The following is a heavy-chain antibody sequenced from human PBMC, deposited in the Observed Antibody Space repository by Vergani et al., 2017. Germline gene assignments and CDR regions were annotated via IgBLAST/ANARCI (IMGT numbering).Heavy chain of an antibody. J-gene: IGHJ6*02. V-gene: IGHV3-74*03. CDR2: ISPDGRTT. D-gene: IGHD6-19*01. Sequence: DVDLVESGGGFVQPGGSRRLSCAASGFSFRTFSMFWVRQPPGKGLAWVSKISPDGRTTEYADSVRGRFTISRDNANSMLYLQMNSLRAEDTAVYYCARGGPIAVAGTRKKYYYGMDVWGQGTTVTVSS. CDR3: ARGGPIAVAGTRKKYYYGMDV. CDR1: GFSFRTFS.